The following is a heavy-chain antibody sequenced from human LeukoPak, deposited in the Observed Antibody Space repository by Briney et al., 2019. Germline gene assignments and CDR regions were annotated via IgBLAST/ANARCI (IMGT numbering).Heavy chain of an antibody. Sequence: SQTLSLTCTVSGGSISSGGYYWSWSRQHPGKGLEWIGYIYYSGSTYYNPSLKSRVTISVDTSKNQFSLKLSSVTAADTAVYYCARGGYGDPGDYWGQGTLVTVSS. V-gene: IGHV4-31*03. CDR1: GGSISSGGYY. D-gene: IGHD4-17*01. J-gene: IGHJ4*02. CDR3: ARGGYGDPGDY. CDR2: IYYSGST.